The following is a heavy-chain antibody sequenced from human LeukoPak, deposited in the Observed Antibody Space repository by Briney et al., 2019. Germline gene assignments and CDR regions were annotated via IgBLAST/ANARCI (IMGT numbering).Heavy chain of an antibody. CDR1: GFTFSSYE. D-gene: IGHD5-18*01. CDR2: ISSSGSTI. V-gene: IGHV3-48*03. J-gene: IGHJ6*04. CDR3: ASRLSWIQLWSYYYGMDV. Sequence: GGSLRLSCAASGFTFSSYEMNWVRQAPGKGLVWVSYISSSGSTIYYADSVKGRFTISRDNAKNSLYLQMNSLRAEDTAVYYCASRLSWIQLWSYYYGMDVWGKGTTVTVSS.